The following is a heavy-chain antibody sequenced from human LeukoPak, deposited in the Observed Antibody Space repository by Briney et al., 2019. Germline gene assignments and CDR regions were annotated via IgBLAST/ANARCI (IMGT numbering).Heavy chain of an antibody. D-gene: IGHD3-10*01. V-gene: IGHV3-21*01. Sequence: PGGSLRLSCAASGFTFSSYSMNWVRQAPGKGLEWVSSISSSSSYICYADSVKGRFTISRDNAKNSLYLQMNSLRAEDTAVYYCARDYYGSTDAFDIWGQGTMVTVSS. CDR3: ARDYYGSTDAFDI. J-gene: IGHJ3*02. CDR2: ISSSSSYI. CDR1: GFTFSSYS.